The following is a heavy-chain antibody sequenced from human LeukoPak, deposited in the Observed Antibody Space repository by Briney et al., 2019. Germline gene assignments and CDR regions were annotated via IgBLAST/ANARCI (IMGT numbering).Heavy chain of an antibody. Sequence: GGSLRRSCAASGFTVIDYDMHWVRQVIGKDREWVSAIGIRGDTHYSGSVKGRFTISRENAESSLYLQMNSLRAEDTAVYYCAKVNQLAQYYYGMDVWGQGTTVTVSS. CDR2: IGIRGDT. V-gene: IGHV3-13*01. CDR1: GFTVIDYD. J-gene: IGHJ6*02. CDR3: AKVNQLAQYYYGMDV. D-gene: IGHD2-2*01.